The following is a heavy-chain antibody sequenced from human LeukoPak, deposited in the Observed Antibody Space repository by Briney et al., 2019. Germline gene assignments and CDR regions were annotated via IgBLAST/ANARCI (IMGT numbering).Heavy chain of an antibody. CDR3: ARDTSPSSRSSYFDALDM. J-gene: IGHJ3*02. CDR1: GVTFSNDW. Sequence: GGSLRLSCATSGVTFSNDWMTWVRQAQGKGLEWVANIKQDGSQKNYVDSVKGRFTISRENTKKSLCLQMNSLRAEDTGIYYCARDTSPSSRSSYFDALDMWGQGTMVTVSS. V-gene: IGHV3-7*01. D-gene: IGHD6-13*01. CDR2: IKQDGSQK.